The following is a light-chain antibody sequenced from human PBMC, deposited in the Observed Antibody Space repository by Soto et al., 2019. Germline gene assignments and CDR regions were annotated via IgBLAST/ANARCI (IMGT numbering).Light chain of an antibody. CDR2: DAS. J-gene: IGKJ5*01. CDR3: QHRTNWPIT. V-gene: IGKV3-11*01. Sequence: SHGTLSLSPGERATLSCRTSQSVSSSYLAWYQQKSGQAPRLLIYDASNRATGIPPRFSGSGSGTDFTLTISSLEPEDFAVYYCQHRTNWPITFGQGTRLEI. CDR1: QSVSSSY.